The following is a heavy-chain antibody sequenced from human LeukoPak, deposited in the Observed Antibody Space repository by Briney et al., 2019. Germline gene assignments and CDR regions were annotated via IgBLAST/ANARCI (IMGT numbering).Heavy chain of an antibody. V-gene: IGHV4-34*01. CDR2: INHSGST. Sequence: SETLSLTCAVYGGSFSGYYWSWIRQPPGKGLEWIGEINHSGSTNYNPSLKSRVTISVDSSKNQFSLKLSSVTAADTAVYYCARQCDPSIGLYRRSCSSQRAFDYWGQGTLVTVSS. J-gene: IGHJ4*02. CDR1: GGSFSGYY. CDR3: ARQCDPSIGLYRRSCSSQRAFDY. D-gene: IGHD2-2*01.